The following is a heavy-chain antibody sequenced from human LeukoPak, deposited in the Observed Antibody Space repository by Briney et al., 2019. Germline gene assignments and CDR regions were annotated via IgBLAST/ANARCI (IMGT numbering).Heavy chain of an antibody. CDR1: GYTFTNYG. J-gene: IGHJ4*02. CDR3: ATSLYYYDSSGYYGY. CDR2: FDPEDGET. V-gene: IGHV1-24*01. Sequence: GASVKVSCKASGYTFTNYGISWVRQAPGKGLEWMGGFDPEDGETIYAQKFQGRVTMTEDTSTDTAYMELSSLRSEDTAVYYCATSLYYYDSSGYYGYWGQGTLVTVSS. D-gene: IGHD3-22*01.